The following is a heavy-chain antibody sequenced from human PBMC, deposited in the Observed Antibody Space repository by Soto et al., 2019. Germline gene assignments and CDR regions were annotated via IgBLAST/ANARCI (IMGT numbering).Heavy chain of an antibody. CDR3: ARDGDDYSNSAGWFDP. D-gene: IGHD4-4*01. V-gene: IGHV1-3*01. Sequence: ASVKVSCKASGYTFTNYAMHWVRQAPGQRLKWMGWINAGNGNTKYSQKFQGRVTITRDTSASTAYMELSSLRSDDTAVYYCARDGDDYSNSAGWFDPWGQGTLVTVSS. J-gene: IGHJ5*02. CDR2: INAGNGNT. CDR1: GYTFTNYA.